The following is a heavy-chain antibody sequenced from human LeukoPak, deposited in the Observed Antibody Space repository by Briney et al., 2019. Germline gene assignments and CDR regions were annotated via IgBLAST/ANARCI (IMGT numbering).Heavy chain of an antibody. D-gene: IGHD3-3*01. CDR2: ISYNSSTK. CDR3: AKDHTRVLEWSGDDAFDI. CDR1: GFTFSSYG. J-gene: IGHJ3*02. Sequence: GGSLRLSCAASGFTFSSYGMHWVRQAPGKGLEWVAFISYNSSTKYYADSVKGRFTISRDNAKNTLYLKMNDLRPEAQAVDYCAKDHTRVLEWSGDDAFDIWGQGTMVTVSS. V-gene: IGHV3-30*02.